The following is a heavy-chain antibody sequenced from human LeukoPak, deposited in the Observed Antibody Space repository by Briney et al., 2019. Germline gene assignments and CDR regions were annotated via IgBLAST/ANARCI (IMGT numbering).Heavy chain of an antibody. CDR1: GGSISSGSYY. D-gene: IGHD2-2*01. J-gene: IGHJ5*02. V-gene: IGHV4-61*02. CDR3: ARSPYCSSTSCNLNWFDP. Sequence: SQTLSLTCTVSGGSISSGSYYWSWIRQPAGKGLEWIGRIYTSGSTNYNPSLKSRVTISVDTSKNQFSLKLSSVTAADTAVYYCARSPYCSSTSCNLNWFDPWGQRTLVTVSS. CDR2: IYTSGST.